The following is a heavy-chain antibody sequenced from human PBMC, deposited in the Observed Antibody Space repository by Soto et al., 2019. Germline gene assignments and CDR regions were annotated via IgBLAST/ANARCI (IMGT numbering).Heavy chain of an antibody. CDR1: GFSLSTSGVG. V-gene: IGHV2-5*02. Sequence: QITLKESGPTLVKPTQTLTLTCTFSGFSLSTSGVGVVWSRQPPGKALEWITLIYLDDDKRYSPSLKSRLTITKDTSKNQVVLTMTNMDPVDTATYYCAHTKSNWGGTKLPVYWGQGTLVTVSS. D-gene: IGHD7-27*01. J-gene: IGHJ4*02. CDR2: IYLDDDK. CDR3: AHTKSNWGGTKLPVY.